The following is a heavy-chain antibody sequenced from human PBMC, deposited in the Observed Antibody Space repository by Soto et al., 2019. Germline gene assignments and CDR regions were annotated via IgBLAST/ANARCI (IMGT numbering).Heavy chain of an antibody. V-gene: IGHV3-23*01. D-gene: IGHD3-22*01. CDR2: ISGSGGST. CDR1: GLPCSSYA. J-gene: IGHJ4*02. CDR3: AKSPGMYYYDSSGYYHYDY. Sequence: GGYPRLSYAASGLPCSSYAISWVRQSPGKGLEWVSAISGSGGSTYYADSVKGRFTISRDNSKNTLYLQMNSLRAEDTAVYYCAKSPGMYYYDSSGYYHYDYWGQGT.